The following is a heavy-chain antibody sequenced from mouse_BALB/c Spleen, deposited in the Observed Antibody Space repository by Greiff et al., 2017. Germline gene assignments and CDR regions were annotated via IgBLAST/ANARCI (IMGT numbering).Heavy chain of an antibody. CDR1: GYTFTSYW. CDR2: IAPGSGST. CDR3: ARDPSSYAMDY. Sequence: DLVKPGASVKLSCKASGYTFTSYWINWIKQRPGQGLEWIGRIAPGSGSTYYNEMFKGKATLPVDTSSSTAYIQLSSLSSEDSAVYFCARDPSSYAMDYWGQGTSVTVSS. J-gene: IGHJ4*01. V-gene: IGHV1S41*01.